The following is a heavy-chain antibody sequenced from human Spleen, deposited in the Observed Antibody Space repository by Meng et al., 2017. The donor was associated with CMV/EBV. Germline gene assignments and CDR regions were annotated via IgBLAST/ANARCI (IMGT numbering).Heavy chain of an antibody. Sequence: SETLSLTCIVSGGSISSTDYSWGWIRQPPGKGLEWIGEINHSGSTNYNPSLKSRVTISVDTSKNQFSLKLTSLTAADTAVYYCARVREVVVVFTTLAYDIWGQGTMVTVSS. J-gene: IGHJ3*02. D-gene: IGHD2-15*01. V-gene: IGHV4-39*07. CDR2: INHSGST. CDR1: GGSISSTDYS. CDR3: ARVREVVVVFTTLAYDI.